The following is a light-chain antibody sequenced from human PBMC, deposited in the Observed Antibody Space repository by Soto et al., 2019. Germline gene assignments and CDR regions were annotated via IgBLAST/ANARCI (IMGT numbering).Light chain of an antibody. CDR3: QSYDSSLSGSSV. J-gene: IGLJ1*01. Sequence: VVTQPPSVSGAPGQRVTISCTGSSSNIGAGYDVHWYQQLPGTAPKLLIYGNSNRPSGVPDRFSGSKSGTSASLAITGLQAEDEADYYCQSYDSSLSGSSVFGTGTKVTVL. CDR1: SSNIGAGYD. CDR2: GNS. V-gene: IGLV1-40*01.